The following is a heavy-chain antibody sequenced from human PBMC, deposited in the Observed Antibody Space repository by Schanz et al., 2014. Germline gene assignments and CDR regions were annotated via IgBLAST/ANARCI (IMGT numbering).Heavy chain of an antibody. D-gene: IGHD6-13*01. CDR3: ASSGAGYSSSWDFDY. J-gene: IGHJ4*02. CDR2: IIPILGIA. CDR1: GGTFNSYT. Sequence: QVQLVQSGAEVKKPGSSMKVSCKASGGTFNSYTINWVRQAPGQGLEWMGRIIPILGIANYAQKFQGRVTITADKSTFTAYMDVSSLRSEDTAVYYCASSGAGYSSSWDFDYWGQGTLVTGSS. V-gene: IGHV1-69*09.